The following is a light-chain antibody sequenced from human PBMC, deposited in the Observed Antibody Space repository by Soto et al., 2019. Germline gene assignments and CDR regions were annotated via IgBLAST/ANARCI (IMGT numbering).Light chain of an antibody. V-gene: IGLV2-11*01. CDR1: SNDVGAYNY. CDR3: CSYAVRDTFFV. CDR2: DVS. Sequence: HSVLTQPRSVSGSPGQSVIISCTGTSNDVGAYNYVSWYQQHPGKAPKLVVYDVSWRPSGVPARFSGSKSGNTASLTISGLQAEDEADYFCCSYAVRDTFFVFGTGTKLTVL. J-gene: IGLJ1*01.